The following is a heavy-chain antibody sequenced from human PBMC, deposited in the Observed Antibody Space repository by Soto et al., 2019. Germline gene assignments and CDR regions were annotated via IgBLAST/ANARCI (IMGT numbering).Heavy chain of an antibody. D-gene: IGHD3-22*01. CDR3: ARDYYYDSRGFPGAYYYGMDV. CDR1: GGPISSYH. V-gene: IGHV4-59*01. Sequence: SETLSLTCTVSGGPISSYHWSWIRHLPGQGLKWIGHIQYSGSAKYNPSLKSRVTISVDTSKNQVSLKLTSVTAADTAVYYCARDYYYDSRGFPGAYYYGMDVWGQGTTVTVSS. CDR2: IQYSGSA. J-gene: IGHJ6*02.